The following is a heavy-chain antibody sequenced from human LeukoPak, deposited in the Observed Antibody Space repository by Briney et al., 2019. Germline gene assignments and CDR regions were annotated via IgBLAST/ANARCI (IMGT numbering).Heavy chain of an antibody. CDR1: GGSISSGGYY. Sequence: KASKTLSLTCTVSGGSISSGGYYWSWIRQHPGKGLEWIGYIYYSGSTYYNPSLKSRVTISVDTSKNQFSLKLSSVTAADTAVYYCASRIAAAGTIFDYWGQGTLVTVSS. D-gene: IGHD6-13*01. J-gene: IGHJ4*02. V-gene: IGHV4-31*03. CDR2: IYYSGST. CDR3: ASRIAAAGTIFDY.